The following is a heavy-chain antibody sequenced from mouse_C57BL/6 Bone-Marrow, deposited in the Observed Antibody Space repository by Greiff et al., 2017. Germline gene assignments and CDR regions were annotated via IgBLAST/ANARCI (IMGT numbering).Heavy chain of an antibody. J-gene: IGHJ2*03. V-gene: IGHV14-4*01. CDR2: IDPDNGDT. CDR1: GFNIKDDY. Sequence: EVQLQQSGAELVRPGASVKLSCTASGFNIKDDYMHWVKQRPEQGLEWIGWIDPDNGDTEYASKFQGKATITADTSSNTAYLQLSSLTSEDTAVYYCTPDAHDGYWGRGPSLTVSA. CDR3: TPDAHDGY.